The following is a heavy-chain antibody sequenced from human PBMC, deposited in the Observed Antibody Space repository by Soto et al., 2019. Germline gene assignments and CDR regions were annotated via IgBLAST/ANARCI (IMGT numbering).Heavy chain of an antibody. Sequence: ASVKVSCKASGYTFTSYAMHWVRQAPGQRLEWMGWINVGNGNTKYSQKFQGRVTITRDTSASTAYMELSSLRSEDTAVYYCARVREQWLVPGYFDYWGQGTLVTVSS. D-gene: IGHD6-19*01. V-gene: IGHV1-3*01. CDR2: INVGNGNT. J-gene: IGHJ4*02. CDR3: ARVREQWLVPGYFDY. CDR1: GYTFTSYA.